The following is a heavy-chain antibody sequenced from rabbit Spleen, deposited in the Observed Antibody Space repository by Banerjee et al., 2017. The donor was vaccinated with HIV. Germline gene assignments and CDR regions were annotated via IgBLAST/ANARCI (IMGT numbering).Heavy chain of an antibody. D-gene: IGHD4-1*01. CDR2: IYAGSSDTT. V-gene: IGHV1S45*01. CDR1: GFTISSSYW. J-gene: IGHJ4*01. CDR3: ARDLAGVIGWNFNL. Sequence: QEQLEESGGDLVKPEGSLTLTCTASGFTISSSYWICWVRQAPGKGLEWIACIYAGSSDTTYYASWAKGRFTISKTSSTTVTLQMTSLTAADTATYFCARDLAGVIGWNFNLWGQGTLVTVS.